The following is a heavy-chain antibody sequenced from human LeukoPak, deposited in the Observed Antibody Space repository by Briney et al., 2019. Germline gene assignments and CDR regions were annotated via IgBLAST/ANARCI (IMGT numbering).Heavy chain of an antibody. Sequence: ASVKVSCKASGYTFTSYGISWVRQAPGQGLEWMGWISAYNGNTNYAQKLQGRVTMTTDTSTSTAYMELSSLRSEDTAVYYCARDLGVTRDRLNDAFDIWGQGTMVTVSS. J-gene: IGHJ3*02. CDR3: ARDLGVTRDRLNDAFDI. CDR2: ISAYNGNT. D-gene: IGHD4-23*01. CDR1: GYTFTSYG. V-gene: IGHV1-18*01.